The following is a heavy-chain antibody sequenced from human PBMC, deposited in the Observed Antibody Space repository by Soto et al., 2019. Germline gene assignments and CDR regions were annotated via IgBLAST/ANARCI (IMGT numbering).Heavy chain of an antibody. Sequence: GGSLRLSCAASGFSFSSYEMNWVRQAPGKGLEWVSYISSSGSTIFYADSVKGRFTISRDNAKNSLFLQINSRGDEDTAVYYCAREGAGYNCAYWGQGTLVTVSS. J-gene: IGHJ4*02. D-gene: IGHD5-12*01. CDR2: ISSSGSTI. V-gene: IGHV3-48*03. CDR1: GFSFSSYE. CDR3: AREGAGYNCAY.